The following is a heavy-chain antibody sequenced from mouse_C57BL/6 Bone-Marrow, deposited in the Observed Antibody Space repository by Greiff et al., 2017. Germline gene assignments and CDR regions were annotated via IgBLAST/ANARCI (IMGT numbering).Heavy chain of an antibody. V-gene: IGHV1-72*01. Sequence: VQLQQPGAELVKPGASVTLSCKASGYTFTSYWMHWVKQRPGRGLEWIGRIDPNSGGTKYNEKFKSKATLNVDKPSSTAYMQLSSLTSEDSAVYYCARTRLRRVGYYAMDYWGQGTSVTVSS. CDR1: GYTFTSYW. J-gene: IGHJ4*01. CDR3: ARTRLRRVGYYAMDY. D-gene: IGHD2-4*01. CDR2: IDPNSGGT.